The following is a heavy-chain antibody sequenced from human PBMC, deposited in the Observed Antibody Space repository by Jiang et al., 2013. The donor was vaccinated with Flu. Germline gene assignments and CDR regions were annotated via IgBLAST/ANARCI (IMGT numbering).Heavy chain of an antibody. CDR1: GYIFTNYY. J-gene: IGHJ5*02. Sequence: SGAEVKKPGTSVKVSCKASGYIFTNYYIHWVRQAPGQGPEWLGWINPNGGAAKYAQKFQGWVALTSDTSISTAYMELRRLKSDDTAIYYCARDRGVGASLNWFDPWGQGTPVTVSS. V-gene: IGHV1-2*04. CDR3: ARDRGVGASLNWFDP. CDR2: INPNGGAA. D-gene: IGHD1-26*01.